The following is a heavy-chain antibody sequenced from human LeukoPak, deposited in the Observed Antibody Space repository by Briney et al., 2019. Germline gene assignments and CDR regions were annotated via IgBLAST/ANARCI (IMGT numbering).Heavy chain of an antibody. D-gene: IGHD3-22*01. CDR1: GFTFDDYA. Sequence: PGGSLRLSCAASGFTFDDYAMHWVRQAPGKGLEWVSGISWNSGSIGYADSVKCRFTISRDNAKNSLYLQMNSMRAEDTALYYCAKDPSYDISGYYTHWGQGTLVTVSS. CDR2: ISWNSGSI. CDR3: AKDPSYDISGYYTH. J-gene: IGHJ4*02. V-gene: IGHV3-9*01.